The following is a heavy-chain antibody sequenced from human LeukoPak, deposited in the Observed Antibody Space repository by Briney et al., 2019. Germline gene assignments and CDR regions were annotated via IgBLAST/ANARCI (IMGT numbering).Heavy chain of an antibody. CDR1: GFTFSSYG. D-gene: IGHD6-19*01. V-gene: IGHV3-30*02. Sequence: GGSLRLSCAASGFTFSSYGMHWVRQAPGKGLEWVAFIRNDGSNKYYADSVKGRFTISRDNSKNTLYLQLNSLRAEDTAVYYCARIFSSAWGGLGYWGQGTLVTVSS. J-gene: IGHJ4*02. CDR3: ARIFSSAWGGLGY. CDR2: IRNDGSNK.